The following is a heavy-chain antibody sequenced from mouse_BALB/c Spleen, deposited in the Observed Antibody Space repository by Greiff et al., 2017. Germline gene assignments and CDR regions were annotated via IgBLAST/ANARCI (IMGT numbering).Heavy chain of an antibody. CDR3: TRDGYDYDERDYYAMDY. CDR1: GFTFSSYT. V-gene: IGHV5-6-4*01. D-gene: IGHD2-4*01. CDR2: ISSGGSYT. J-gene: IGHJ4*01. Sequence: LQQSGGGLVQPGGSRKLSCAASGFTFSSYTMSWVRQTPEKRLEWVATISSGGSYTYYPDSVKGRFTISRDNAKNTLYLQMSSLKSEDTAMYYCTRDGYDYDERDYYAMDYWGQGTSVTVSS.